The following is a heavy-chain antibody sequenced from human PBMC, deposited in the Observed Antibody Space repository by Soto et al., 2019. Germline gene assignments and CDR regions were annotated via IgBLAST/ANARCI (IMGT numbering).Heavy chain of an antibody. V-gene: IGHV4-61*01. CDR2: IPNNGSP. J-gene: IGHJ4*02. CDR3: ARIGWGGDS. Sequence: SETLSLTCSVSAGSVRTGSYHWSWIRQPPGKGLEGFGFIPNNGSPDYIPSLKGRVVVSIDRSKIQFSLKVNSVTAADTAVYFCARIGWGGDSWGQGTLVTVSS. D-gene: IGHD7-27*01. CDR1: AGSVRTGSYH.